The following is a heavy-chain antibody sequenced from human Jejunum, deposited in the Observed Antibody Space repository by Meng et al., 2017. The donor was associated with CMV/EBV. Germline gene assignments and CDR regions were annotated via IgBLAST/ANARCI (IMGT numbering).Heavy chain of an antibody. J-gene: IGHJ4*02. CDR1: GYPFTNYG. CDR2: ISAYNGNT. D-gene: IGHD1-26*01. V-gene: IGHV1-18*01. CDR3: ARVEVGITSGDY. Sequence: VQAGGEGKKPGASVKVSCKASGYPFTNYGITWVRQAPGQGLEWMGWISAYNGNTNYAQTLQGRLTMTTDTSTSTAYMGLRSLRSDDTAVYYCARVEVGITSGDYWGQGTLVTVSS.